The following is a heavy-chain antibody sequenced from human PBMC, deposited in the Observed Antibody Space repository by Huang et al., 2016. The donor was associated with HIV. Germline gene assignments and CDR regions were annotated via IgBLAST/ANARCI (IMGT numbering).Heavy chain of an antibody. CDR2: IIPIFGTA. J-gene: IGHJ3*02. CDR1: GGTFSSYA. CDR3: ARDILGYYGSGSTVAFDI. V-gene: IGHV1-69*13. D-gene: IGHD3-10*01. Sequence: QVQLVQSGAEVKKPGSSVKVSCKASGGTFSSYAISWVRPAPGQGLEWMGGIIPIFGTANYAQKFQGRVTITADESTSTAYMELSSLRSEDTAVYYCARDILGYYGSGSTVAFDIWGQGTMVTVSS.